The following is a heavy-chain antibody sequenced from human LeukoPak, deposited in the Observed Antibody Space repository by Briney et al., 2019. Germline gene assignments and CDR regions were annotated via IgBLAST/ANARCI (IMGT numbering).Heavy chain of an antibody. Sequence: SVKVSCKASGGTFSSYAISWVRQAPGQGLEWMGRIIPILGIANYAQKFQGRVTMTEDSSTDTAYMELSSLRSDDTAFYYCAAGRPYSLLDYWGQGTLLTVSS. J-gene: IGHJ4*02. CDR1: GGTFSSYA. V-gene: IGHV1-69*04. CDR3: AAGRPYSLLDY. D-gene: IGHD5-18*01. CDR2: IIPILGIA.